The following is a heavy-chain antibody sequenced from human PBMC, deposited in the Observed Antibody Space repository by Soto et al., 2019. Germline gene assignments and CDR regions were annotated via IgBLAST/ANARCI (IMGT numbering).Heavy chain of an antibody. V-gene: IGHV5-10-1*01. J-gene: IGHJ4*01. Sequence: GESLKISCEGSGFSFTSSWINWVRQMPGKGLEWMGNIDPGDPYTNYSPSFEGHVTISCDKSINTAYLQWNSLKASDTAVYFCAWSATGTAPHYFDYWGQGTLVTVSS. CDR1: GFSFTSSW. D-gene: IGHD6-13*01. CDR3: AWSATGTAPHYFDY. CDR2: IDPGDPYT.